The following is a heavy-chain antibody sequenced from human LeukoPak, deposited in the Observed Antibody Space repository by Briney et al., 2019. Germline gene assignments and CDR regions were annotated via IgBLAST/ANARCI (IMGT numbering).Heavy chain of an antibody. CDR1: GFTLSSYW. CDR2: ISTDGSST. V-gene: IGHV3-74*01. Sequence: GGSLRLSCAASGFTLSSYWMHWVRQAPGKGLVWVSRISTDGSSTSYADSVKGRFTISRDNAKNTLYLQMNSLIAEDTAIYYCAKKLNYGDPFYWGQGTLVTVSS. CDR3: AKKLNYGDPFY. J-gene: IGHJ4*02. D-gene: IGHD4-17*01.